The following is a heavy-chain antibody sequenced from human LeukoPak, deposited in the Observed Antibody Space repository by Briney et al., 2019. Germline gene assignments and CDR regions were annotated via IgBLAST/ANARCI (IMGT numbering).Heavy chain of an antibody. CDR2: ISSSSSYI. Sequence: GGSLRLSCAASGFTFSSYSMNWVRQAPGKGLEWVSSISSSSSYIYYADSVKGRFTNSRDNAKNSLYLQMNSLRAEDTAVYYCARDREFGGSYWIPDAFDIWGQGTMVTVSS. V-gene: IGHV3-21*01. D-gene: IGHD1-26*01. J-gene: IGHJ3*02. CDR3: ARDREFGGSYWIPDAFDI. CDR1: GFTFSSYS.